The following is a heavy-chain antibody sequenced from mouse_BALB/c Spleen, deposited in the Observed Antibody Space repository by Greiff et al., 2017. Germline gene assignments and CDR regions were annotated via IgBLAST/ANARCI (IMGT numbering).Heavy chain of an antibody. J-gene: IGHJ3*01. CDR3: ARGDYGNYVLFAY. CDR2: ISSGSSTI. CDR1: GFTFSSFG. Sequence: EVMLVESGGGLVQPGGSRKLSCAASGFTFSSFGMHWVRQAPEKGLEWVAYISSGSSTIYYADTVKGRFTISRDNPKNTLFLQMTSLRSEDTAMYYCARGDYGNYVLFAYWGQGTLVTVSA. V-gene: IGHV5-17*02. D-gene: IGHD2-1*01.